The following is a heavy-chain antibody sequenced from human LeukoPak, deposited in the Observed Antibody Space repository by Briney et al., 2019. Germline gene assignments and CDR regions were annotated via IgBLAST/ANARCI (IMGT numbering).Heavy chain of an antibody. Sequence: SETLSLTCTVSGGSISTYYWSWVRQPPGKGLEWIGYIFYSGSTYYSPSLKRRVTISLDTSRNQFSLKLNSVTAADTVVYYCAKSNGYGLVDIWGQGTVVTVSS. J-gene: IGHJ3*02. V-gene: IGHV4-59*12. CDR2: IFYSGST. D-gene: IGHD3-10*01. CDR1: GGSISTYY. CDR3: AKSNGYGLVDI.